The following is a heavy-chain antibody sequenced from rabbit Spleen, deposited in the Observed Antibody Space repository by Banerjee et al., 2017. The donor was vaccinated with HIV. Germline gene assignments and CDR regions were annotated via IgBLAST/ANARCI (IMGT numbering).Heavy chain of an antibody. D-gene: IGHD4-1*01. V-gene: IGHV1S45*01. CDR2: IYTGDGNT. CDR1: GIDFSSYYY. J-gene: IGHJ4*01. Sequence: QQQLEESGGGLVKPGGTLTLTCKASGIDFSSYYYMCWVRQAPGKGLEWIACIYTGDGNTYYASWAKGRFTISKTSSTTVTLQMTSLTAADTATYFCARDYDSRDGFNLWGQGTLVTVS. CDR3: ARDYDSRDGFNL.